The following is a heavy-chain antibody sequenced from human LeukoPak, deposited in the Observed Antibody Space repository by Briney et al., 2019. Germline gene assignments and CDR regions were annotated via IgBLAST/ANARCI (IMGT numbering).Heavy chain of an antibody. CDR2: MNPNSGNT. D-gene: IGHD6-13*01. CDR3: ARGGSSSRNWFDP. Sequence: ASVKVSCKASGYPFSAHFLNWVRQAPGQGLEWMGWMNPNSGNTGYAQKFQGRVTMTRNTSISTAYMELSSLRSEDTAVYYCARGGSSSRNWFDPWGQGTLVTVSS. J-gene: IGHJ5*02. V-gene: IGHV1-8*02. CDR1: GYPFSAHF.